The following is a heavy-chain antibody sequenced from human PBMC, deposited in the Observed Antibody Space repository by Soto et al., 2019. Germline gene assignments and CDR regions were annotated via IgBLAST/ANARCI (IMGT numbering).Heavy chain of an antibody. D-gene: IGHD3-22*01. CDR2: IYSGGST. J-gene: IGHJ3*02. CDR1: GFTVSSNY. CDR3: ARDRGYDSSGYYWAPDALDI. Sequence: PGGSLRLSCAASGFTVSSNYMSWVRQAPGKGLEWVSVIYSGGSTYYADSVKGRFTISRDNSKNTLYLQMNSLRAEDTAVYYCARDRGYDSSGYYWAPDALDIWGQGTMVTVSS. V-gene: IGHV3-53*01.